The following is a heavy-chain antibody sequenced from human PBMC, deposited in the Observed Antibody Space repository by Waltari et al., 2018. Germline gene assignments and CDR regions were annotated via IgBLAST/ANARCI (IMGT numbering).Heavy chain of an antibody. CDR2: INEEGSEK. CDR3: ARAPATSANY. D-gene: IGHD6-13*01. J-gene: IGHJ4*02. Sequence: EVQLVESGGGLVQPGGSLRLSCVASGFTFNSYWMIWVRQAPGKGLEWVANINEEGSEKYYVDSVKGRFTIFRDNAKNSLHLQMNSLRVEDTAIYYCARAPATSANYWGQGSLVTVSS. CDR1: GFTFNSYW. V-gene: IGHV3-7*01.